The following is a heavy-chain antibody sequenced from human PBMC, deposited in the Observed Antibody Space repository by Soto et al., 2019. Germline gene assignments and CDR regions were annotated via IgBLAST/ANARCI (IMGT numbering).Heavy chain of an antibody. CDR2: IYYSGST. D-gene: IGHD3-3*01. CDR3: ARHFYDFWSGYWDWFDP. J-gene: IGHJ5*02. V-gene: IGHV4-39*01. CDR1: GGSISSGGYY. Sequence: PSETLSLTCTVSGGSISSGGYYWSWIRQHPGKGLEWIGNIYYSGSTYYNPSLKSRVTISVDTSKNQFSLKLSSVTAADTAVYYCARHFYDFWSGYWDWFDPWGQGTLVTVSS.